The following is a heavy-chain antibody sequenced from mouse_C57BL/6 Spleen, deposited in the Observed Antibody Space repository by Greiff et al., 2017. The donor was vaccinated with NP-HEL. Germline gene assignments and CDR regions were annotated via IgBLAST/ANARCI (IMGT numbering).Heavy chain of an antibody. CDR1: GYTFTDYY. CDR2: IYPGSGNT. Sequence: VQLQESGAELVRPGASVKLSCKASGYTFTDYYINWVKQRPGQGLEWIARIYPGSGNTYYNEKFKGKATLTAEKSSSTYYMQLSSLTSEDSAVYFCARHYYGSSYEFAYWGQGTLVTVSA. CDR3: ARHYYGSSYEFAY. D-gene: IGHD1-1*01. V-gene: IGHV1-76*01. J-gene: IGHJ3*01.